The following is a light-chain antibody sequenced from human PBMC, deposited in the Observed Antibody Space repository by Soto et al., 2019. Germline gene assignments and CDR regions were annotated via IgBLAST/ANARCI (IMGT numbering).Light chain of an antibody. V-gene: IGKV3-20*01. Sequence: EIVLTQSPGTLSLSPGERTTLSCRARQSVSSCYLAWYQRKPGQAPRLLIYGASSRATGIPDRFSGSGSGTDFTLTISRLEPEDFAVYYCQQYGSAPYTFGQGTKLEIK. J-gene: IGKJ2*01. CDR3: QQYGSAPYT. CDR1: QSVSSCY. CDR2: GAS.